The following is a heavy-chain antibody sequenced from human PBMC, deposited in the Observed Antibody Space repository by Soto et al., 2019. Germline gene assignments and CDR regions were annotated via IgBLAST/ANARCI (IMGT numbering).Heavy chain of an antibody. CDR2: ISGSGGST. CDR1: GFTFSSYA. J-gene: IGHJ4*02. CDR3: AKEVFAYSSGHPRHFDY. D-gene: IGHD6-19*01. Sequence: GGSLRLSCAASGFTFSSYAMSWVRQAPGKGLEWVSAISGSGGSTYYADSVKGRFTISRDNSKNTLYLQMNSLRAEDTAVYYCAKEVFAYSSGHPRHFDYWGQGTLVTAPQ. V-gene: IGHV3-23*01.